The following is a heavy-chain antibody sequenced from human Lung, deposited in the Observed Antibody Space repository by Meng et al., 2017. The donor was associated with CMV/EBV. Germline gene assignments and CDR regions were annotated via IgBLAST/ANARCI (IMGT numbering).Heavy chain of an antibody. CDR2: TFYRSKWYN. CDR1: GDSVSSNSAA. D-gene: IGHD2-8*02. Sequence: SQXXSLTXAISGDSVSSNSAAWNWIRQSPSRGLGWLGTTFYRSKWYNNCGVSVKNRITINADTSKNQLSLQQTSVTPGDTAVYFCARAGRSYWYYFDYLGQGXLVTVSS. J-gene: IGHJ4*02. CDR3: ARAGRSYWYYFDY. V-gene: IGHV6-1*01.